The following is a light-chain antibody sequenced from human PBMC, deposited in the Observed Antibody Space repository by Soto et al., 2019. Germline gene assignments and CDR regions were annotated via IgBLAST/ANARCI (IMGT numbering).Light chain of an antibody. V-gene: IGKV4-1*01. Sequence: DIVMTQSPDFLAVSLGERATINCKSSQSVLYSSNNKNYLAWYQQKPGQPPKLLISWSSTRESGVPDRFSGSGSWTDFTLTISSLQAEDVEVNSCQQYHSTPQSYGQGTRMDIX. CDR1: QSVLYSSNNKNY. CDR3: QQYHSTPQS. CDR2: WSS. J-gene: IGKJ5*01.